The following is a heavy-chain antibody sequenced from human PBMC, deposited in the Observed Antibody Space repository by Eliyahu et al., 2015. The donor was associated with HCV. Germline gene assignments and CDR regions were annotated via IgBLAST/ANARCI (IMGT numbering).Heavy chain of an antibody. CDR3: ARGGYSKVDAFDI. CDR2: IYSSGST. D-gene: IGHD4-11*01. V-gene: IGHV4-59*01. J-gene: IGHJ3*02. Sequence: QVQLQESGPGLVKPSEILPLTCAVSGGSISGSFWAWIRRPPGKGLEWIGYIYSSGSTTYNPSLESRLTISVDTSKNHLFLKLRSVTAADTAVYFCARGGYSKVDAFDIWGQGTMVTVSS. CDR1: GGSISGSF.